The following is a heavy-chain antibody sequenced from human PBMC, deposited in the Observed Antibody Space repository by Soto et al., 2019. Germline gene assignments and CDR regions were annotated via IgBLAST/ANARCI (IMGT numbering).Heavy chain of an antibody. D-gene: IGHD7-27*01. V-gene: IGHV1-24*01. J-gene: IGHJ6*02. CDR2: FDPEDGET. CDR1: GYTLTELS. Sequence: SVKVSCKVSGYTLTELSMHWVRQAPVKGLEWMGGFDPEDGETIYAQKFQGRVTMTEDTSTDTAYMELSSLRSEDTAVYYCATTLPAWGSQHYYYYYGMDVWGQGTTVTVSS. CDR3: ATTLPAWGSQHYYYYYGMDV.